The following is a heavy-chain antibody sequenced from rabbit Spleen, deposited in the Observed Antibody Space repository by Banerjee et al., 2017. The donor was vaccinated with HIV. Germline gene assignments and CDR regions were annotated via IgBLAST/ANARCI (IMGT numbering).Heavy chain of an antibody. CDR1: GFTLSSSHY. J-gene: IGHJ4*01. V-gene: IGHV1S40*01. D-gene: IGHD6-1*01. Sequence: QSLEESGGDLVKPGASLTLTCTASGFTLSSSHYMCWVRQAPGKGLEWIGCIYIDSGMTGYASWAKGRFPISKTSSTTVTLQMTSLTAADTATYFCARSVYSDYGYAFNLWGPGTLVTVS. CDR3: ARSVYSDYGYAFNL. CDR2: IYIDSGMT.